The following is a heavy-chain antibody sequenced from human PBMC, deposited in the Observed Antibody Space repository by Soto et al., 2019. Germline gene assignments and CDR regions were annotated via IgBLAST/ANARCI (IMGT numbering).Heavy chain of an antibody. Sequence: SIHNSHSFWGWIRQPPGKGLEFIGSVYYSGGSHYNPSLKGRVTISVDTSNNQVSLRVNSVTAADTAVYYCGRVVEGATRHTDSDSWGQGMLVTVSS. CDR1: SIHNSHSF. J-gene: IGHJ5*02. V-gene: IGHV4-39*02. CDR3: GRVVEGATRHTDSDS. CDR2: VYYSGGS. D-gene: IGHD2-15*01.